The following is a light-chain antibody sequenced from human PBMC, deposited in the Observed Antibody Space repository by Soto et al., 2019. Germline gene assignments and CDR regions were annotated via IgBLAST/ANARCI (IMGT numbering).Light chain of an antibody. J-gene: IGLJ2*01. CDR3: SSYGASSTL. Sequence: QAVVTQPASVSGSPGQSITIPCTGTSNDIGGYNYVSWYQQHPGKVPKLIIFDVSYRPSGISDRFSGSKSGNTASLTISGLQPEDEADYYCSSYGASSTLFGGGTKLTVL. V-gene: IGLV2-14*03. CDR1: SNDIGGYNY. CDR2: DVS.